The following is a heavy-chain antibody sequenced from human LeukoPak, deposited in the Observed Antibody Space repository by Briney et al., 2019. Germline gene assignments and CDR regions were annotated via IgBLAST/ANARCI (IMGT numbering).Heavy chain of an antibody. CDR2: ISSSSSYI. J-gene: IGHJ4*02. CDR1: GFTFSSYS. V-gene: IGHV3-21*01. Sequence: GGSLRLSCAASGFTFSSYSMNWVRQAPGKGLEWVSSISSSSSYIYYADSVKGRFTISRDNAKNSLYLQMNSLRAEDTAVYYCARDHGDILTGAPLYYFDYWGQGTLVTVSS. CDR3: ARDHGDILTGAPLYYFDY. D-gene: IGHD3-9*01.